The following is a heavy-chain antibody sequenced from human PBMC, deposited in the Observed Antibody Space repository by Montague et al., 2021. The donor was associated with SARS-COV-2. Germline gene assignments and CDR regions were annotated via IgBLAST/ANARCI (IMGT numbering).Heavy chain of an antibody. V-gene: IGHV4-59*12. CDR2: IYYNGDT. J-gene: IGHJ4*02. CDR1: GASMSGYY. CDR3: ARGSEYYYHPFDY. D-gene: IGHD2/OR15-2a*01. Sequence: SETLSLTCTVSGASMSGYYWSWIRQPPGKALEWIGCIYYNGDTTXNPSLKSRLTMSDDTSEPQFSLKMTSVSAADTAIYYCARGSEYYYHPFDYWGQGTLVTVSS.